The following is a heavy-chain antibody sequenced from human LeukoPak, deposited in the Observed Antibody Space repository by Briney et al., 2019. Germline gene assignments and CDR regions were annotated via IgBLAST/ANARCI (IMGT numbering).Heavy chain of an antibody. CDR1: GLTFSGSA. D-gene: IGHD3-22*01. V-gene: IGHV3-73*01. CDR3: TRLPYYYDSSGYPFNDY. J-gene: IGHJ4*02. CDR2: IRSKANSYAI. Sequence: GGSLRLSCAPSGLTFSGSAMHWVRQASGKGLEWVGRIRSKANSYAIVYAASVKGRFTIYRDDSKNTAYLQMNSLKTEDTVVYYCTRLPYYYDSSGYPFNDYWGQGTLVTVSS.